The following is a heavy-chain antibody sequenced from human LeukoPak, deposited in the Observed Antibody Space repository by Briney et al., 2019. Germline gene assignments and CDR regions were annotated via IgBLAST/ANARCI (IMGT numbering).Heavy chain of an antibody. CDR3: ARARRATLLFDY. CDR1: GGSFSGYY. J-gene: IGHJ4*02. Sequence: PSETLSLTCAVYGGSFSGYYWSWIRQPPGKGLEWIGYIYYSGSTNYNPSLKSRVTISVDTSKNQFSLKLSSVTAADTAVYYCARARRATLLFDYWGQGTLVTVSS. V-gene: IGHV4-59*01. CDR2: IYYSGST. D-gene: IGHD1-26*01.